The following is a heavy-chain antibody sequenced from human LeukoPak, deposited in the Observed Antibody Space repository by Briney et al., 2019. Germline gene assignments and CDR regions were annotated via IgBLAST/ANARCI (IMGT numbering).Heavy chain of an antibody. D-gene: IGHD3-9*01. CDR2: ISGSGGTT. Sequence: PGGSLRLSCAASGFTFSDYAMSWVRQAPGKGLEWVSAISGSGGTTYYADSVKGRFTISRDNAKNSMYLQMNSLRAEDTAVYYCARDEIYYDILTGYRHFDYWGQGTLVTVFS. J-gene: IGHJ4*02. V-gene: IGHV3-23*01. CDR1: GFTFSDYA. CDR3: ARDEIYYDILTGYRHFDY.